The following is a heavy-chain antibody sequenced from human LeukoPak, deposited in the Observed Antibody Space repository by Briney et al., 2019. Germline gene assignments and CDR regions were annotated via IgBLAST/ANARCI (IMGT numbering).Heavy chain of an antibody. CDR3: AKERAYDFWSGYSAFDI. Sequence: PGGSLRLPCAASGFTFSSSAMGWVRQAPGKGLEWVSGISGGGDNKYYGDSVKSRFTISRDNSKNTLYLQMNSLRAEDTAVYYCAKERAYDFWSGYSAFDIWGQGTMVTVSS. D-gene: IGHD3-3*01. V-gene: IGHV3-23*01. CDR2: ISGGGDNK. J-gene: IGHJ3*02. CDR1: GFTFSSSA.